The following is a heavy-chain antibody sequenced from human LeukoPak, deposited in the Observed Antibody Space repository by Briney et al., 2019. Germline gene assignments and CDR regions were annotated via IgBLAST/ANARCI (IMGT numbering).Heavy chain of an antibody. J-gene: IGHJ6*03. V-gene: IGHV3-48*01. CDR2: ISSSSSTI. CDR1: GFTFSNYW. CDR3: ARAPTNYYMDV. D-gene: IGHD5-12*01. Sequence: PGGSLRLSCAASGFTFSNYWMSWVRQAPGKGLEWVSYISSSSSTIYYADSVKGRFTISRDNAKNSLYLQMNSLRAEDTAVYYCARAPTNYYMDVWGKGTTVTVSS.